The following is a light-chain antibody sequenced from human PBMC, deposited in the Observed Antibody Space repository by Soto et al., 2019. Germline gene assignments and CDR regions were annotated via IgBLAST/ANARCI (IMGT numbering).Light chain of an antibody. V-gene: IGLV1-40*01. CDR3: QSYDSSLSGFYV. CDR1: SSNIGAGYD. Sequence: QAVLTQPPSVSGAPGQRVTISFTGSSSNIGAGYDVHWYQQLPGRAPKLLIYANSNRPSGAPDRFSGSRSGTSASLAITGLQAEDEADYSCQSYDSSLSGFYVFGTGTKLTVL. J-gene: IGLJ1*01. CDR2: ANS.